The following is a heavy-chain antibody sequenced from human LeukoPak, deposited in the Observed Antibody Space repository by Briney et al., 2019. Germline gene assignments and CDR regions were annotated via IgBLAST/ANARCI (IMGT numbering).Heavy chain of an antibody. Sequence: ASVTVSFTCSGYRFTIYGISWVRQAPGQGVEWMGWISAHNGNTNYAQKPQARLTMTTDTSTSPAYMELSSLRSDDTAVYYCARGRGISWFGELFSGYFDYWGQGTLVTVSS. D-gene: IGHD3-10*01. J-gene: IGHJ4*02. V-gene: IGHV1-18*01. CDR2: ISAHNGNT. CDR3: ARGRGISWFGELFSGYFDY. CDR1: GYRFTIYG.